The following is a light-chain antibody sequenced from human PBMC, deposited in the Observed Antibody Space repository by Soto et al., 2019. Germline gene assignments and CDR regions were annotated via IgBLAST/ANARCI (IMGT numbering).Light chain of an antibody. J-gene: IGKJ1*01. Sequence: DIQMTQSPSTLSASVGDRVTITCRASQSLNSWLAWYQHKPGKAPKLLIHQASILASGVPSRFSGSASGAEFTLTISSLQPDDFATYYCQHYIGYSGMFGPGTKVDIK. V-gene: IGKV1-5*03. CDR3: QHYIGYSGM. CDR2: QAS. CDR1: QSLNSW.